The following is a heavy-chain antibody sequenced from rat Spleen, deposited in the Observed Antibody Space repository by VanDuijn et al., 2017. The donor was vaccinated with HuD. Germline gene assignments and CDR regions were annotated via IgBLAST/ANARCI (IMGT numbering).Heavy chain of an antibody. Sequence: EVQLVESGGGLVQPGRSLKVSCAASGFSFSSYGMAWVRQTPTKGLEWVASMSTGGGGTYYPDSVKDRFTISRDNAKSTLYLQMDSLRSEDTASYYCGRLWVLDAWGQGASVTVSS. CDR3: GRLWVLDA. CDR2: MSTGGGGT. J-gene: IGHJ4*01. V-gene: IGHV5S13*01. D-gene: IGHD1-3*01. CDR1: GFSFSSYG.